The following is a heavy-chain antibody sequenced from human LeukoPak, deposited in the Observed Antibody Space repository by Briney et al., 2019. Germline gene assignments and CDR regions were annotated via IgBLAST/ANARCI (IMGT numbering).Heavy chain of an antibody. CDR2: INHSGST. Sequence: SETLSLTCAVYGGSFSGYYWSWIRQPPGKGLEWIGEINHSGSTNYNPSLKSRVTISVDTSKNQFSLKLSSVTAADTAVYFCASPPRWGSGYNWGQGTLVTVSS. V-gene: IGHV4-34*01. CDR1: GGSFSGYY. D-gene: IGHD3-22*01. CDR3: ASPPRWGSGYN. J-gene: IGHJ4*02.